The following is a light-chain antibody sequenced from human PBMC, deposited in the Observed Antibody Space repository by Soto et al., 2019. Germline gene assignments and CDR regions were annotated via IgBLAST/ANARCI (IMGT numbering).Light chain of an antibody. Sequence: QSVLTQPSSVSGTPGQGVTISCSGSISNIGNNYVYWFQQLPGTAPKVLSNRNDQRPSGVPDRFSGSTSGTSASLVISCRRSEDEADYYCAAWDATGRSYVFGTGTKLTVL. CDR3: AAWDATGRSYV. J-gene: IGLJ1*01. CDR2: RND. V-gene: IGLV1-47*01. CDR1: ISNIGNNY.